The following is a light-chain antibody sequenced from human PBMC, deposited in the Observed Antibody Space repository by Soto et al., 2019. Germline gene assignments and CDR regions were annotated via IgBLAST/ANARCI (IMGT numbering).Light chain of an antibody. J-gene: IGLJ1*01. CDR3: SSYAGSNKAV. Sequence: QSVLTQPPSASGSPGQSVTISCTGTSSDIGGYDYVSWYQQHPGKAPKLMIYEVTKRPSGVPNRFSGSRSGNTASLTVSGLQAEDEAHYYCSSYAGSNKAVFGTGTKSPS. V-gene: IGLV2-8*01. CDR1: SSDIGGYDY. CDR2: EVT.